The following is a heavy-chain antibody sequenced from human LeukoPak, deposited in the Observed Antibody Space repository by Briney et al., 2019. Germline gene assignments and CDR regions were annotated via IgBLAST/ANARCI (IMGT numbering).Heavy chain of an antibody. V-gene: IGHV3-21*01. CDR1: GFTFSSYS. J-gene: IGHJ6*02. CDR3: ARVVLRFLEWLSEDYYYYGMDV. CDR2: ISSSSSYI. D-gene: IGHD3-3*01. Sequence: GGSLRLSCAASGFTFSSYSMNWVRQAPGKGLEWVSSISSSSSYIYHADSVKGRFTISRDNAKNSLYLQMNSLRAEDTAVYYCARVVLRFLEWLSEDYYYYGMDVWGQGTTVTVSS.